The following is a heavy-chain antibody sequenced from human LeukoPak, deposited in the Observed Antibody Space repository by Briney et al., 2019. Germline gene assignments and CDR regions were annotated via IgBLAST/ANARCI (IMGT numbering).Heavy chain of an antibody. J-gene: IGHJ5*02. CDR1: GYTFTGHY. D-gene: IGHD3-22*01. V-gene: IGHV1-69*02. CDR3: ARTLYDSSGYLHRYNWFDP. CDR2: IIPILGIA. Sequence: GASVKVSCKASGYTFTGHYLHWVRQAPGQGLEWMGRIIPILGIANYAQKFQGRVTITADKSTSTAYMELSSLRSEDTAVYYCARTLYDSSGYLHRYNWFDPWGQGTLVTVSS.